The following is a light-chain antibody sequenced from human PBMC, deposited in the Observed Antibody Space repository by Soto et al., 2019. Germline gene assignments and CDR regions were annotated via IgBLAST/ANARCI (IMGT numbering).Light chain of an antibody. CDR3: QQLNSYPWT. CDR1: QSISSY. Sequence: DIQMTQSPSSLSASAGDRVTITCRASQSISSYLNWYQQKPGKAPKLLIYGASSLQTGVPSRFSGSGSGTDFTLTISSLQPEDFATYYCQQLNSYPWTFGQGTKVDIK. CDR2: GAS. J-gene: IGKJ1*01. V-gene: IGKV1-39*01.